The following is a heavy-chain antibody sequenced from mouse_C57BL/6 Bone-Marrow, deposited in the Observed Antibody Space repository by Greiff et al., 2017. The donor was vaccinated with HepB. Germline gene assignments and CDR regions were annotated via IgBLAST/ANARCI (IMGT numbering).Heavy chain of an antibody. CDR1: GYTFTSYW. CDR2: IDPNSGGT. V-gene: IGHV1-72*01. D-gene: IGHD2-3*01. CDR3: ESRDVGYSLFDY. J-gene: IGHJ2*01. Sequence: VQLPQPGAELVKPGASVKLSCKASGYTFTSYWMHWVKQRPGRGLEWIGRIDPNSGGTKYNEKVKSKATLTVDKPSSTAYMQLSSLTSEDSAVYYCESRDVGYSLFDYWDQGTTLTVSS.